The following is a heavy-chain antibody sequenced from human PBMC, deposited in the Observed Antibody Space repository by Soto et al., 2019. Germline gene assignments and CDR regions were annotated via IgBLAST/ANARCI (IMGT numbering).Heavy chain of an antibody. CDR3: ARADYEILTGSYAMDV. CDR1: GDSLGNYY. J-gene: IGHJ6*02. V-gene: IGHV4-4*07. Sequence: DSLSLTGPVSGDSLGNYYWSWIRQPFGKGLEWIGRVSSSGNTNANPTLNSRATMSIDTSKNQFSLRLRSVTAADTAVYYCARADYEILTGSYAMDVWGQGTTVTVSS. CDR2: VSSSGNT. D-gene: IGHD3-9*01.